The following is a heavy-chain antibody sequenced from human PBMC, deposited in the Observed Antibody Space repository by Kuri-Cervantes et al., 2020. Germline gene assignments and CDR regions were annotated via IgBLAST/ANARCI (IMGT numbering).Heavy chain of an antibody. D-gene: IGHD6-13*01. CDR3: ARDQQLHNWFDP. Sequence: ASVKVSCKAAGYSFSSYGISWVRQAPGQGLEWMGWISAYNGNTDYAQQFQGRVTMTTDTSTSTAYMELSRLRSDDTAVYYCARDQQLHNWFDPWGQGTLVTVSS. J-gene: IGHJ5*02. CDR1: GYSFSSYG. V-gene: IGHV1-18*01. CDR2: ISAYNGNT.